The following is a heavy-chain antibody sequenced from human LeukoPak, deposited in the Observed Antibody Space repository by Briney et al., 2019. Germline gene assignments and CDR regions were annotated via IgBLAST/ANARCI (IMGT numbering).Heavy chain of an antibody. J-gene: IGHJ4*02. CDR3: AKDHEGGDY. CDR2: IRYDGSKT. CDR1: GFTFSIYG. Sequence: PGGSLRLSCVASGFTFSIYGMHWVRQAPGKGPEWVAFIRYDGSKTYYTDSVKGRFTISRDNSKNTLYLQMNSLRAEDTSEYYCAKDHEGGDYWGQGTLVTVSS. D-gene: IGHD3-16*01. V-gene: IGHV3-30*02.